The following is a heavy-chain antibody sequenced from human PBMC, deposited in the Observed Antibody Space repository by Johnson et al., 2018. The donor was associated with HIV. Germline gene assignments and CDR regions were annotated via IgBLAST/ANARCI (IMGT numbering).Heavy chain of an antibody. CDR2: ISYDGSNK. CDR3: ARAGPRGDAFDI. D-gene: IGHD3-10*01. Sequence: QVQLVESGGGVVQPGRSLRLSCAASGFTFSSYGMHWVRQAPGKGLEWVAVISYDGSNKYYADSVKGRFTISRDNSKNTLYLQMNSLRAEDTAVYYCARAGPRGDAFDIWGQGTMVTVSS. J-gene: IGHJ3*02. CDR1: GFTFSSYG. V-gene: IGHV3-30*03.